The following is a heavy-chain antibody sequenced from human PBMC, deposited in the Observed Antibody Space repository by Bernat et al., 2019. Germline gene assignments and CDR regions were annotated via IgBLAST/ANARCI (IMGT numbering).Heavy chain of an antibody. CDR3: ARHGGGDIVVVPAADTFDY. J-gene: IGHJ4*02. D-gene: IGHD2-2*01. CDR2: IDPSDSYT. CDR1: GYSFTSYC. V-gene: IGHV5-10-1*03. Sequence: EVQLVQSGAEVKKPGESLRISCKGSGYSFTSYCISWVRQMPGKGLEWMGRIDPSDSYTNYSPSFQGHVTISADKSISTAYLQWSSLKASDTAMYYCARHGGGDIVVVPAADTFDYWGQGTLVTVSS.